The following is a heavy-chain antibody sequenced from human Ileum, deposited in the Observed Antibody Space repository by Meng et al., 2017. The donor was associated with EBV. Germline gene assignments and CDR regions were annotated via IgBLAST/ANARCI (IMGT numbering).Heavy chain of an antibody. V-gene: IGHV1-3*01. Sequence: VQLLLLWGEGKQPGASVKVSCKAFGYTFTSYAMHWVRQAPGQRLEWMGWINAGNGNTKYSQKFQGRVTITRDTSASTAYMELSSLRSEDTAVYYCARDYDILTGYYNVMGWFDPWGQGTLVTVSS. CDR2: INAGNGNT. D-gene: IGHD3-9*01. J-gene: IGHJ5*02. CDR3: ARDYDILTGYYNVMGWFDP. CDR1: GYTFTSYA.